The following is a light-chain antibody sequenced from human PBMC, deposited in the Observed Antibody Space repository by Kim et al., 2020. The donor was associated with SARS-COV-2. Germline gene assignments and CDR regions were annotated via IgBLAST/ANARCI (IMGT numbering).Light chain of an antibody. CDR3: QQHAYCPLT. V-gene: IGKV3-20*01. CDR2: TAS. Sequence: SQGERATPSCRASQTVGNDYLAWFQQKPGQTPRLLIHTASIRATGIPDRFSGSGSGTDFTLTITKLEPDDFAVYYCQQHAYCPLTFGGGTKVDIK. J-gene: IGKJ4*01. CDR1: QTVGNDY.